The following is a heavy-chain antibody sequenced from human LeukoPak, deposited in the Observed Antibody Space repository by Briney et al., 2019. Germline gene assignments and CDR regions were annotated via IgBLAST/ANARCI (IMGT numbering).Heavy chain of an antibody. J-gene: IGHJ4*02. CDR1: GYTFTGYY. V-gene: IGHV1-2*02. Sequence: GASVKVSCTASGYTFTGYYMHWVRQAPGQALEWMGWINPNSGGTNYAQKLQGRVTMTRDTSIRPAYTEPMRLRSDDTVVYYCARDLEGSGWFNYFDFWGQGTLVTVSS. CDR3: ARDLEGSGWFNYFDF. D-gene: IGHD6-19*01. CDR2: INPNSGGT.